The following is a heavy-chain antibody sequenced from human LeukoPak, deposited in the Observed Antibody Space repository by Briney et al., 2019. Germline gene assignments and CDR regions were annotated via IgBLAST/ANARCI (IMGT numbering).Heavy chain of an antibody. CDR2: IIPILGIA. D-gene: IGHD6-19*01. CDR3: AREGGYSSGWYDY. CDR1: GGTFSSYA. J-gene: IGHJ4*02. V-gene: IGHV1-69*04. Sequence: SVKVSCKASGGTFSSYAISSVRQAPGQGLEWMGRIIPILGIANYAQKFQGRVTITADKSTSTAYMGLSSLRSEDTAVYYCAREGGYSSGWYDYWGQGTLVTVSS.